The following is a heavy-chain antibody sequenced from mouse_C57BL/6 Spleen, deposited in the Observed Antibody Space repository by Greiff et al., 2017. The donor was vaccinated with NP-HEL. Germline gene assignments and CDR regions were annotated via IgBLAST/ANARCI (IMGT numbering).Heavy chain of an antibody. V-gene: IGHV1-42*01. CDR2: INPSTGGT. D-gene: IGHD1-1*01. J-gene: IGHJ4*01. CDR1: GYSFTGYY. Sequence: EVQLQQSGPELVKPGASVKISCKASGYSFTGYYMNWVKQSPEKSLEWIGEINPSTGGTPYNQKFKAKATLTVDKSSSTAYMQLKSLTSEDSAVYYCARLGSSYAMDYWGQGTSVTVSS. CDR3: ARLGSSYAMDY.